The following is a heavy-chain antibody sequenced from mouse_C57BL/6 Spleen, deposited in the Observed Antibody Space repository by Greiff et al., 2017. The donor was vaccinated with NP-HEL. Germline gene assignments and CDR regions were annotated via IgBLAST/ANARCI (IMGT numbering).Heavy chain of an antibody. J-gene: IGHJ1*03. CDR3: ARGGNLSYWYFDV. CDR1: GFTFSSYG. Sequence: EVMLVESGGDLVKPGGSLKLSCAASGFTFSSYGMSWVRQTPDKRLEWVATISSGGSYTYYPDSVKGRFTISRDNAKNTLYLQMSSLKSEDTAMYYCARGGNLSYWYFDVWGTGTTVTVSS. CDR2: ISSGGSYT. D-gene: IGHD2-1*01. V-gene: IGHV5-6*02.